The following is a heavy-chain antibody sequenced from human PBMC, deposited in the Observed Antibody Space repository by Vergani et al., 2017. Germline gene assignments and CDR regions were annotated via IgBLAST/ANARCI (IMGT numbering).Heavy chain of an antibody. J-gene: IGHJ4*02. CDR1: GFTFSSYG. D-gene: IGHD6-19*01. CDR3: ARDVRAVAGRLTYYFDY. Sequence: QVQLVESGGGVVQPGRSLRLSCAASGFTFSSYGMHWVRQAPGKGLEWVAGIWCDGSNKYYADSVKGRFTISRDNSKNTLYLQMNSLRAEDTAVYYCARDVRAVAGRLTYYFDYWGQGTLVTVSS. V-gene: IGHV3-33*01. CDR2: IWCDGSNK.